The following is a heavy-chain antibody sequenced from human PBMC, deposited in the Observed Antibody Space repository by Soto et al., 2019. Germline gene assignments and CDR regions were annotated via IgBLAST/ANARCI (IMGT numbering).Heavy chain of an antibody. CDR1: GGSISSGGYY. V-gene: IGHV4-31*03. CDR2: NYYSGIT. J-gene: IGHJ6*02. Sequence: QVQLQESGPGLVKPSQTLSLTCTVSGGSISSGGYYWTWIRQHPGKGREWIGYNYYSGITYYNPSLKSRVTISLDTSKNQFSLKLSSVTAVDTAVYYCARGSSIAGLYYGMDVWGQGTTVTVSS. CDR3: ARGSSIAGLYYGMDV. D-gene: IGHD6-6*01.